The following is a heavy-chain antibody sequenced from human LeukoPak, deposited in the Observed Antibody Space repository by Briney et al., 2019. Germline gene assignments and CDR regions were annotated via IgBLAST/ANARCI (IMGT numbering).Heavy chain of an antibody. D-gene: IGHD3-3*01. CDR1: GYSFTSYW. J-gene: IGHJ4*02. Sequence: HGESLKISCKGSGYSFTSYWIGWVRQMPGKGLEWMGIIYPGDSDTRYSPSFQGQVTISADKSISTAYLQWSSLKASDTAMYYCARQGSPTPITIFGVVISPPHFDYWGQGTLVTVSS. CDR2: IYPGDSDT. V-gene: IGHV5-51*01. CDR3: ARQGSPTPITIFGVVISPPHFDY.